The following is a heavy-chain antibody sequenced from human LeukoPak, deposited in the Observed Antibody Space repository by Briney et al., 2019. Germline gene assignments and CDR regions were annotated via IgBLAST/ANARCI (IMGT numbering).Heavy chain of an antibody. CDR1: GGTFSSYA. CDR3: ARDRLWFGELLFDY. D-gene: IGHD3-10*01. Sequence: ASVKVSCKASGGTFSSYAISWVRQAPGQGLEWMGGIIPIFGTANYAQKFQGRVTITADKSTSTAYMELSSLRSDDTAVYYCARDRLWFGELLFDYWGQGTLVTVSS. V-gene: IGHV1-69*06. CDR2: IIPIFGTA. J-gene: IGHJ4*02.